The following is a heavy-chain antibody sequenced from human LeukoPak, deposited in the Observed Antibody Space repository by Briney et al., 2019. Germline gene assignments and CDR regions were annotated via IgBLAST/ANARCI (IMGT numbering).Heavy chain of an antibody. Sequence: ASVKVSCKASGYTFTSYDINWVRQATGQGLEWMGWMNPNSGNTGYAQKFQGRVTMTRNTSISTAYMELSSLRSEDTAVYHCARVISGSFNWFDPWGQGTLVTVSS. CDR1: GYTFTSYD. CDR3: ARVISGSFNWFDP. D-gene: IGHD1-26*01. V-gene: IGHV1-8*01. CDR2: MNPNSGNT. J-gene: IGHJ5*02.